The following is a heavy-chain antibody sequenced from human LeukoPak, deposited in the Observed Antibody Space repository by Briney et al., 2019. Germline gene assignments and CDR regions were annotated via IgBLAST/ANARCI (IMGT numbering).Heavy chain of an antibody. D-gene: IGHD4-17*01. V-gene: IGHV4-39*02. CDR2: IYYSGST. Sequence: SETLSLTCTVSGGSISSSNYYWGWIRQPPGKGLECIGSIYYSGSTYYNPSLKSRVTISVDTSKNQFSLKLNSVIAADTAVHYCARETAHGWFDPWGQGTLVTVSS. J-gene: IGHJ5*02. CDR3: ARETAHGWFDP. CDR1: GGSISSSNYY.